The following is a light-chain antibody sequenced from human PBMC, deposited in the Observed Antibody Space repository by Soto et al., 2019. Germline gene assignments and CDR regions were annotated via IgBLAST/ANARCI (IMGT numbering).Light chain of an antibody. CDR3: MQALQMRT. CDR2: LGS. CDR1: QSLLYSNGYNY. V-gene: IGKV2-28*01. Sequence: DIVMTQSPLSLSVTPGEPASISCRSSQSLLYSNGYNYLDWYLQKPGQSPQLLIYLGSNRASGVPDRFSGSGSGTDFTLKISRVEADDVGVYYCMQALQMRTFGQGTKVEIK. J-gene: IGKJ1*01.